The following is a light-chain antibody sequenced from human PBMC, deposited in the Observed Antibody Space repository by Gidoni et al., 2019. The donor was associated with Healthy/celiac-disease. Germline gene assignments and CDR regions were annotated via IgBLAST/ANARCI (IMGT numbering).Light chain of an antibody. CDR3: QSYDSSLVGV. V-gene: IGLV1-40*01. CDR2: GNS. Sequence: QSVLTQPHSVSGAPGQRVTISCTGSSSNIGAGYDVHWYQQLPGTAPKLLIYGNSNRPSGVPDRFSGSKSGTSASLAITGLQAEDEAEYYCQSYDSSLVGVFGTGTKVTVL. J-gene: IGLJ1*01. CDR1: SSNIGAGYD.